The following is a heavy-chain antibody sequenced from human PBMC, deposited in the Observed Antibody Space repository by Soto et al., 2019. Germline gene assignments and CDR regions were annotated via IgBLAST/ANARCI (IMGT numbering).Heavy chain of an antibody. Sequence: QVQLVQSGAEVKKPGASVKVSCKASGYTFTSYYMHWVRQAPGQGLEWMGIINPSGGSTSNAPKFRGRVNMTRDTSTSTVDMELSSLRSEDTAVYYCAREGEKRNIVVVTASVYFDYWGQGTLVTVSS. V-gene: IGHV1-46*01. J-gene: IGHJ4*02. CDR2: INPSGGST. CDR1: GYTFTSYY. D-gene: IGHD2-21*02. CDR3: AREGEKRNIVVVTASVYFDY.